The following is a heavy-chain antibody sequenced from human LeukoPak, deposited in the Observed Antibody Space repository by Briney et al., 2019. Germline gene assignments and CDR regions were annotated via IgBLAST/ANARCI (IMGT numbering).Heavy chain of an antibody. D-gene: IGHD3-10*01. CDR3: ARDRVTMVRGVISWFDP. J-gene: IGHJ5*02. V-gene: IGHV1-69*06. CDR2: IIPIFGTA. CDR1: GGTFSSYA. Sequence: ASVKVSCKASGGTFSSYAISWVRQAPGQGLEWMGGIIPIFGTANYAQKFQGRVTITADKSTSTAYMELSSLRSEDTAVYYCARDRVTMVRGVISWFDPWGQGTLVTVSS.